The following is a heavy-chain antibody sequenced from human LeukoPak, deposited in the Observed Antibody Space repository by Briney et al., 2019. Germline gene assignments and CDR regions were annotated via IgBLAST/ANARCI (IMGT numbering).Heavy chain of an antibody. D-gene: IGHD5/OR15-5a*01. CDR3: ARDCVYGESYYGMDV. J-gene: IGHJ6*02. CDR1: GGSISSSSYY. V-gene: IGHV4-39*07. Sequence: PSETLSLTCTVSGGSISSSSYYWGWIRQPPGKGLEWIGSIYYSGSTYYNPSLKSRVTISVDTSKNQFSLKLSSVTAADTAVYYCARDCVYGESYYGMDVWGQGTTVTVSS. CDR2: IYYSGST.